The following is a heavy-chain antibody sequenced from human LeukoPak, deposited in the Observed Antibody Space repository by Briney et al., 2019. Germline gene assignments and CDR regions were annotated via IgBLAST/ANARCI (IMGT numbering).Heavy chain of an antibody. D-gene: IGHD3-22*01. V-gene: IGHV4-59*12. CDR3: AFSVDSSGYDAFDI. CDR2: ISYTGTT. CDR1: GASIRNKF. J-gene: IGHJ3*02. Sequence: SETLSLTCDVSGASIRNKFWCWLRHPPGKALEWIGYISYTGTTNYNPSLQSRVTISVDTSKNQFSLKLSSVTAADTAVYCCAFSVDSSGYDAFDIWGQGTMVTVSS.